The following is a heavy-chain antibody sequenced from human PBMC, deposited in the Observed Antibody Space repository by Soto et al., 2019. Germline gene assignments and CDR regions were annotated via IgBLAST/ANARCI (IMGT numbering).Heavy chain of an antibody. J-gene: IGHJ4*02. CDR3: AREGRGKKAGDNGLVSLGD. V-gene: IGHV1-69*06. Sequence: QVQLVQSGAEVKTPGSSLKVSCKVSGSRFSNYVISWVRQAPGHGLEWWGRIIPIFNPTTYAQNSQGRVPITADKSTSTASLELSSLRSADTAVYYCAREGRGKKAGDNGLVSLGDWGQGTLVTVSS. CDR1: GSRFSNYV. CDR2: IIPIFNPT. D-gene: IGHD2-8*01.